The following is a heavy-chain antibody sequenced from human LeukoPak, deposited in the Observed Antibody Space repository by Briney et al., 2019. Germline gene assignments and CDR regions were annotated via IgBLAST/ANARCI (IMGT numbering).Heavy chain of an antibody. J-gene: IGHJ4*02. D-gene: IGHD2-15*01. CDR2: IGSSSSYI. CDR3: ARGSTGKHKKYCSGGICYSGFDY. Sequence: PGGPLRLSCAASGFTFSSYSMNWVRQAPGKGLEWVSSIGSSSSYIYYADSEKGRFTTSRDNAKNSLSLQMNSLRAEDTAVYYCARGSTGKHKKYCSGGICYSGFDYWGQGTLVTVSS. CDR1: GFTFSSYS. V-gene: IGHV3-21*01.